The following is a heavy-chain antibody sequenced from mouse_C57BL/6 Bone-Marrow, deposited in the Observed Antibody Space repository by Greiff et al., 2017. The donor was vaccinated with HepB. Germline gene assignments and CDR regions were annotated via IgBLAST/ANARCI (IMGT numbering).Heavy chain of an antibody. J-gene: IGHJ4*01. D-gene: IGHD1-1*01. V-gene: IGHV1-55*01. Sequence: VKLQQPGAELVKPGASVKMSCKASGYTFTSYWITWVKQRPGQGLEWIGDIYPGSGSTNYNEKFKSKATLTVDTSSSTAYMQLSSLTSEDSAVYYCARGDYGSSPHYYAMDYWGQGTSVTVSS. CDR3: ARGDYGSSPHYYAMDY. CDR2: IYPGSGST. CDR1: GYTFTSYW.